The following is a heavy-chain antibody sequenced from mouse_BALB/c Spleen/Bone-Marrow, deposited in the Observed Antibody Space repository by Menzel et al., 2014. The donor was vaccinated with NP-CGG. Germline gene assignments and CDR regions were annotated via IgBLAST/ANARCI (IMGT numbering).Heavy chain of an antibody. V-gene: IGHV5-9-1*01. CDR2: ISRGGSST. Sequence: DVMLVESGGGLVKPGGSLKLSCAASGFTFSSYAVSWVRQIPEKRLEWVATISRGGSSTYYPDSVKGRFTISRHYAKTTLYLQMSSLRSEDPAMYYCARRKHPALISPMDYWGQGTSVTVSS. CDR1: GFTFSSYA. CDR3: ARRKHPALISPMDY. J-gene: IGHJ4*01.